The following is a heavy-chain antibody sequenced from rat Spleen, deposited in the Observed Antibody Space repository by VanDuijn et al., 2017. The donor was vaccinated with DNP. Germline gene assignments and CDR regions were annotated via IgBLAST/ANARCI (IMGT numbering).Heavy chain of an antibody. V-gene: IGHV5-7*01. CDR1: RFTFSDYN. CDR2: ISSDGFTT. Sequence: EVQLVASGGGLVQPGRSLKLSCAASRFTFSDYNMAWVRQAPKKGLEWVATISSDGFTTNYRDSVKGRFTISRDNAKSTLDLQMDSLRSEDTATYYCVRWNSGHFDYWGQGVMVPVSS. J-gene: IGHJ2*01. CDR3: VRWNSGHFDY. D-gene: IGHD4-3*01.